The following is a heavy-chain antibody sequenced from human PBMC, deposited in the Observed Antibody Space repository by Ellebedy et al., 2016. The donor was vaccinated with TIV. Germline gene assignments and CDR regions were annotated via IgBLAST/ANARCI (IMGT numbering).Heavy chain of an antibody. Sequence: GESLKISCAASGFTFSNYAMSWVRQAPGKGLEWVSAISGGYGDTYYADPVKGRFTISRDISKNTLYLQMHSLRAEDTAVYYCARCRGSGWYGDQWGQGTLVTVSS. CDR2: ISGGYGDT. CDR3: ARCRGSGWYGDQ. CDR1: GFTFSNYA. J-gene: IGHJ4*02. V-gene: IGHV3-23*01. D-gene: IGHD6-19*01.